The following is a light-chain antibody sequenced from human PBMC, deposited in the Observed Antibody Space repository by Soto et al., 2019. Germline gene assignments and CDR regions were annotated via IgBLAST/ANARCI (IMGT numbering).Light chain of an antibody. V-gene: IGLV1-47*02. J-gene: IGLJ2*01. Sequence: QSVLTQPHSASGTPGQRVTISCSGSSSNIGSNYVYWYQQLPGTAPKLLIYSNNQRPSGVPDRFSGSKSGTSASLAISGLRSEDEADYYCGAWDDSLSGPAFGGGTKVTVL. CDR1: SSNIGSNY. CDR2: SNN. CDR3: GAWDDSLSGPA.